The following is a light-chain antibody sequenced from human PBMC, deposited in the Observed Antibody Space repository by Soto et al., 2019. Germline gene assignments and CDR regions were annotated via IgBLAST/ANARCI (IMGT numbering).Light chain of an antibody. CDR3: QKSHNTPRT. CDR1: QSISYH. CDR2: AGS. Sequence: DIQMNQSPSSLSASVGDRVTITCRSRQSISYHLNWYQQKSGNAPKLLIYAGSSWQSGVPSRFSASGSGTDFTLTICSLQPEDVATYYCQKSHNTPRTFVQGTQLQVK. J-gene: IGKJ2*01. V-gene: IGKV1-39*01.